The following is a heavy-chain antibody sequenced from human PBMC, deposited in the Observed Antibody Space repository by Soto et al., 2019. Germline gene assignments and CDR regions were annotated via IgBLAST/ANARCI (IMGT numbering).Heavy chain of an antibody. Sequence: VQLVESGGGVVQPGRSLRLSCAASGFTFSSYWMSWVRQAPGKGLEWVANIKQDGSEKYYVDSVKGRFTISRDNAKNSLYLQMNSLRAEDTAVYYCARDKGWAYGYYYYGMDVWGQGTTVTVSS. J-gene: IGHJ6*02. CDR3: ARDKGWAYGYYYYGMDV. CDR2: IKQDGSEK. D-gene: IGHD3-10*01. V-gene: IGHV3-7*01. CDR1: GFTFSSYW.